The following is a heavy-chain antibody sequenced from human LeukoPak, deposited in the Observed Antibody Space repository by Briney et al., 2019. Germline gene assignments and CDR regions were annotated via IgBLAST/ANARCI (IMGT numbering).Heavy chain of an antibody. D-gene: IGHD3-3*01. CDR1: GYTFTGYY. Sequence: ASVKVSCKASGYTFTGYYMHWVRQAPGQGLEWMGWINPHSGATNYAQKFQGRVTMTRDTSISTAYMELSRLRFDDTAVYYCARDHDFWSGYYDYWGQGTLVTVSS. J-gene: IGHJ4*02. CDR3: ARDHDFWSGYYDY. V-gene: IGHV1-2*02. CDR2: INPHSGAT.